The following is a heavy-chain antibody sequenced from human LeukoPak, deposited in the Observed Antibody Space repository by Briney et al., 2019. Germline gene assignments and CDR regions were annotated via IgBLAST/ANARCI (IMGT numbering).Heavy chain of an antibody. CDR3: ARGLYGSSGYYSDVWDY. CDR1: GGSISSGGYY. V-gene: IGHV4-31*03. Sequence: PPQTLSLTCTVSGGSISSGGYYWSWIRQHPGKGLEWIGYIYYSGSTYYNPSLKSRVTISVDTSKNQFSLKLSSVTAADTAVYYCARGLYGSSGYYSDVWDYWGQGTLVTVSS. D-gene: IGHD3-22*01. CDR2: IYYSGST. J-gene: IGHJ4*02.